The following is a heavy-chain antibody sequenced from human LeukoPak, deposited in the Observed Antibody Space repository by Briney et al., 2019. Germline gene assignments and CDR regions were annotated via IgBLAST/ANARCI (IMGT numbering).Heavy chain of an antibody. J-gene: IGHJ4*02. CDR2: IIPILGIA. Sequence: SVKVSCKASGGTFSSYAISWVRQAPGQGLEWMGRIIPILGIANYAQKFQGRVTITADKSTSTAYMELSSLRSEDTAVYYCARGYSYGYSPFDYWGQGTLVTVSS. CDR1: GGTFSSYA. V-gene: IGHV1-69*04. D-gene: IGHD5-18*01. CDR3: ARGYSYGYSPFDY.